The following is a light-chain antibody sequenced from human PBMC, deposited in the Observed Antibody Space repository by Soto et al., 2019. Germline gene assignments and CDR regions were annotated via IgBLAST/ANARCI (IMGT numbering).Light chain of an antibody. CDR3: QQYGRSPWT. CDR1: QSVSSSY. CDR2: GAS. V-gene: IGKV3-20*01. J-gene: IGKJ1*01. Sequence: DIVLTQSPGTLSLPPGARATLSCRASQSVSSSYLAWYQQKPGQAPRLLIYGASSRATGIPDRFSGSGSGTDFTLIISRLEPEDFAVYYCQQYGRSPWTFGQGTKVEIK.